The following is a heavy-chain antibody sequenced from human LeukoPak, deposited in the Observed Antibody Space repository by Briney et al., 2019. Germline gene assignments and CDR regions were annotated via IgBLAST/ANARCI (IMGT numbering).Heavy chain of an antibody. CDR1: GGSISSSSYY. D-gene: IGHD3-16*01. CDR2: IYYSGST. J-gene: IGHJ4*02. Sequence: TSETLSLTCTVSGGSISSSSYYWGWIRQPPGKGLEWIGSIYYSGSTYYNPSLKSRVTISVDTSKNQFSLKLSSVTAADTAVYYCARRRGGGYYFDYWGQGTLVTVSS. CDR3: ARRRGGGYYFDY. V-gene: IGHV4-39*07.